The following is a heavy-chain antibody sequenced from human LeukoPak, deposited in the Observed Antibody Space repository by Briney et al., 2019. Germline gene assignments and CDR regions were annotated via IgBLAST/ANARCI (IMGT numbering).Heavy chain of an antibody. Sequence: GGSLRLSCAASGFTFSSYGMHWVRQAPGKGLEWVAFIRYDGSNKYYADSVKGRFTISRDNSKNTVYLEMNSLRAEDTAVYYCVYCSGGNCYYTVRGWTYWGQGTLVTVSS. J-gene: IGHJ4*02. CDR1: GFTFSSYG. V-gene: IGHV3-30*02. CDR3: VYCSGGNCYYTVRGWTY. D-gene: IGHD2-15*01. CDR2: IRYDGSNK.